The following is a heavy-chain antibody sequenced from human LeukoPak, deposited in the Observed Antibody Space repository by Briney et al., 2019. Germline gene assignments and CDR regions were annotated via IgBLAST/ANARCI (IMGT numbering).Heavy chain of an antibody. CDR3: ARASYYDSSGYYSDY. CDR1: GGSFSGYY. CDR2: INHSGST. J-gene: IGHJ4*02. D-gene: IGHD3-22*01. Sequence: SETLSLTCAVYGGSFSGYYWSWIRQPPGKGLEWIGEINHSGSTNYNPSLKSRVTISVDTSKNQFSLKLSSVTAADTAVYYCARASYYDSSGYYSDYWGQGTLVTVSS. V-gene: IGHV4-34*01.